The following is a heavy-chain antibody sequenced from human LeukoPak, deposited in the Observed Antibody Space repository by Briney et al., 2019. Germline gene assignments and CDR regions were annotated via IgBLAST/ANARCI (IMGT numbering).Heavy chain of an antibody. CDR1: GLSVSDHG. J-gene: IGHJ1*01. CDR3: VRDRGRLRAEYFQY. V-gene: IGHV3-30*02. CDR2: SRYDGSKQ. Sequence: GGSLRLSCIVLGLSVSDHGMHWVRQGPGKGLEWVAFSRYDGSKQYFGDSVKDRFSISRDSGKNTMYLQMNSLRPGDTAVYYCVRDRGRLRAEYFQYWGQGTLVIVSS. D-gene: IGHD1-26*01.